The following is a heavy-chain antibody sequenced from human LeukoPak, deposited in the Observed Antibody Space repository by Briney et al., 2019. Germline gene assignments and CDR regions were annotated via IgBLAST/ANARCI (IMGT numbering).Heavy chain of an antibody. CDR3: AREEQPRYFVY. CDR1: GFTFSSYS. D-gene: IGHD6-13*01. J-gene: IGHJ4*02. Sequence: GSLRLSCAASGFTFSSYSMNWVRQAPGKGLEWVSSISSSSSYIYYADSVKGRFTISRDNAKNSLYLQMNSLRAEDTAVYYCAREEQPRYFVYWGQGTLVTVSS. CDR2: ISSSSSYI. V-gene: IGHV3-21*01.